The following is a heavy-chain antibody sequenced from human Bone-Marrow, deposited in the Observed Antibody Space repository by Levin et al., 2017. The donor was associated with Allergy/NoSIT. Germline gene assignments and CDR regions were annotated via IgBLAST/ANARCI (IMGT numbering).Heavy chain of an antibody. D-gene: IGHD1-1*01. V-gene: IGHV4-59*01. CDR1: GGSISSFY. Sequence: SQTLSLTCAVSGGSISSFYWGWIRQSPGKGLEWIGDIYYNGNTNYNPSLKSRVTISVDRSKNQFSLRLTSVTAADTAVYFCARDPPGKYIGFDYWGQGILVSVSS. CDR2: IYYNGNT. J-gene: IGHJ4*02. CDR3: ARDPPGKYIGFDY.